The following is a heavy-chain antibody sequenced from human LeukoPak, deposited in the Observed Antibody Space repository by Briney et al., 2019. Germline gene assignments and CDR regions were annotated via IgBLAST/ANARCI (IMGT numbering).Heavy chain of an antibody. V-gene: IGHV3-33*01. D-gene: IGHD2-2*01. Sequence: GGSLRLSCAASGFTFSSYGMHWVRQAPGKGLEWVAVIWYDGSNKYYADSVKGRFTISRDNSKNTLYLQMNSLRAEGTAVYYCAGGYCSSTSCFDYWGQGTLVTVSS. CDR1: GFTFSSYG. CDR2: IWYDGSNK. CDR3: AGGYCSSTSCFDY. J-gene: IGHJ4*02.